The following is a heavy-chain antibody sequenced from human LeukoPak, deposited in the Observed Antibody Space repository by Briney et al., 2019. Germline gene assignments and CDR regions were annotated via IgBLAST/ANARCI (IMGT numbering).Heavy chain of an antibody. CDR3: AQDFGWY. V-gene: IGHV3-23*01. CDR1: GFIFGKYW. J-gene: IGHJ4*02. D-gene: IGHD3-10*01. Sequence: PGGSLRLSCAASGFIFGKYWMTWARQAPGRGLEWVSSISGSGGTTYYADSVKGRFTISRDNSKNTVYLQMNSLRAEDTAVYYCAQDFGWYWGQGTLVTVSS. CDR2: ISGSGGTT.